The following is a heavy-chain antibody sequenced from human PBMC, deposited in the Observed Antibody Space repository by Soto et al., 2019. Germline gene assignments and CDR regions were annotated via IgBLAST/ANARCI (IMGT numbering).Heavy chain of an antibody. V-gene: IGHV5-51*01. J-gene: IGHJ6*02. Sequence: PGESLKISCKASGYSFTTYWIGWVRQMPGKGLEWMGIIYPGDSDTNYSPSFQGHVTISADKSISTAYLQWSSLKASDTAMYYCASSPRGYCSSTSCRELGNYYGMDVWGQGTTVTVSS. CDR1: GYSFTTYW. CDR2: IYPGDSDT. CDR3: ASSPRGYCSSTSCRELGNYYGMDV. D-gene: IGHD2-2*01.